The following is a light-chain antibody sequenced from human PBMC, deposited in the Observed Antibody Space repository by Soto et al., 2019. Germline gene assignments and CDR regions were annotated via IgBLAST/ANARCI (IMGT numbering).Light chain of an antibody. CDR3: CSYAGDLAL. CDR1: SSDVGGYDF. Sequence: QSVVTQPRSVSGAPGQSVTISRAGTSSDVGGYDFVSWYQQHPGKAPKLMISDVSKRPSGVPDRFSGSKSGNTASLTISGLQAEDEADYYCCSYAGDLALFGGGTKVTVL. V-gene: IGLV2-11*01. CDR2: DVS. J-gene: IGLJ2*01.